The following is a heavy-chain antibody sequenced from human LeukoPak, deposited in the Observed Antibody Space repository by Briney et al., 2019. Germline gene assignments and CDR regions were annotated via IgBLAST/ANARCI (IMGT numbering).Heavy chain of an antibody. CDR1: GFTFSSYS. V-gene: IGHV3-48*04. Sequence: GGSLRLSCAASGFTFSSYSMNRVRQAPGKGLEWVSYISSTATIYYANFLKGRFNISRDNVKNSLYLQMNSLRAEDRAVYYCARVGSHRNSGYGSWGQGTLVTVSS. J-gene: IGHJ5*02. D-gene: IGHD5-12*01. CDR2: ISSTATI. CDR3: ARVGSHRNSGYGS.